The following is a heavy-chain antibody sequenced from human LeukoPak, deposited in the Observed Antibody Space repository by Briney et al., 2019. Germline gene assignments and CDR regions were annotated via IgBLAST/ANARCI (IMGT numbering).Heavy chain of an antibody. V-gene: IGHV3-23*01. CDR1: GFTFSSYA. J-gene: IGHJ4*02. CDR2: IRGSGGGT. Sequence: TGGSLRLSCAASGFTFSSYAMSWVRQAPGMGLEWVSAIRGSGGGTYHADSVKGRFTISRDNSKNTLYLQMNSLRDEDTALYYCAKAGIGVVGYFDYWGQGTLVTVSS. D-gene: IGHD6-19*01. CDR3: AKAGIGVVGYFDY.